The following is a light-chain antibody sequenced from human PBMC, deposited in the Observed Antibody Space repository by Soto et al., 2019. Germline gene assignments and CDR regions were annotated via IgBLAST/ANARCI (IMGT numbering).Light chain of an antibody. J-gene: IGKJ1*01. CDR1: QSVSGSY. V-gene: IGKV3-20*01. CDR3: QQYGSSPVT. CDR2: GAS. Sequence: EIVLTQVPGTLSLSPGERATLSCRARQSVSGSYLAWYQQKPGQAPRLLIYGASSRATGVPDRFSGSGSGTDFTLTISRLEPEDFAVYYCQQYGSSPVTFGQGTKVEIK.